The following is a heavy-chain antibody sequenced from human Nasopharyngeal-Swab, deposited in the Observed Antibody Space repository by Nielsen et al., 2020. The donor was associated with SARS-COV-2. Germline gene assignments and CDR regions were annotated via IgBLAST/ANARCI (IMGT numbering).Heavy chain of an antibody. CDR2: IYYSGST. Sequence: WIRQPPGKGLEWIGSIYYSGSTYYNPSLKSRVTISVDTSKNQFSLKLSSVTAADTAVYYCARRVYCSGGSCYNDYYYYYGMDVWSQGTTVTVSS. J-gene: IGHJ6*02. D-gene: IGHD2-15*01. V-gene: IGHV4-39*07. CDR3: ARRVYCSGGSCYNDYYYYYGMDV.